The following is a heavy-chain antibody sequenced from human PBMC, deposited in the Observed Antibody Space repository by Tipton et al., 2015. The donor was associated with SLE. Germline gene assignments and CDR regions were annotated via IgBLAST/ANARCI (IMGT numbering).Heavy chain of an antibody. Sequence: QSGPEVKKPGSSVKVSCKASGGTFSSYAISWVRQAPGQGLEWMGGIIPIFGTANYAQKLQGRVTMTTDTSTSTAYMELRSLRSDDTAVYYCAGRHTRLGSYGMDVWGQGTTVTVSS. V-gene: IGHV1-69*05. CDR2: IIPIFGTA. CDR3: AGRHTRLGSYGMDV. CDR1: GGTFSSYA. J-gene: IGHJ6*02.